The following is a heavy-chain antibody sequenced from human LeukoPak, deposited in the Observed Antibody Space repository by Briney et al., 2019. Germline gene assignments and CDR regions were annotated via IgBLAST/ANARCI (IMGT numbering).Heavy chain of an antibody. Sequence: GGSLRLSCAASGFTVSSNYMSWVRQAPGKGLEWVSVIYSGGSTYYADSVKGRFTISRDNSKNTLYLQMNGLRAEDTAVYYCASGSGSYRTSYYYMDVWGTGTTVTVSS. V-gene: IGHV3-53*01. CDR2: IYSGGST. CDR3: ASGSGSYRTSYYYMDV. CDR1: GFTVSSNY. D-gene: IGHD3-10*01. J-gene: IGHJ6*03.